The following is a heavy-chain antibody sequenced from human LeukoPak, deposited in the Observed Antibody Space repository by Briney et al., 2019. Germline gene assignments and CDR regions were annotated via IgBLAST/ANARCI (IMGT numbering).Heavy chain of an antibody. D-gene: IGHD5-12*01. CDR3: ARDQSRGYGFDY. J-gene: IGHJ4*02. V-gene: IGHV1-8*02. CDR2: MSPNSGNT. Sequence: ASVKVSCKASGYSFVGYGITWVRQAPGQGLEWMGWMSPNSGNTGYAQKFQGRVAMTKNTSISTAYMELSSLTSEDTAVYYCARDQSRGYGFDYWGQGTLATVSS. CDR1: GYSFVGYG.